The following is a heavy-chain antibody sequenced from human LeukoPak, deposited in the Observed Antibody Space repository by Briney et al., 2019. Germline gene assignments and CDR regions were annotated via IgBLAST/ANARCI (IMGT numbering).Heavy chain of an antibody. CDR1: GYAFTGYA. D-gene: IGHD6-13*01. Sequence: ASVKVSCKASGYAFTGYAVSWVRQAPGQGLEWMGWISAYNGDTNYAQKFQGRVTMTTDTSTSTAYMELRSLRSDDTAVYYCARDLNIYSNTWPLDFWGQGALVTVSS. CDR2: ISAYNGDT. V-gene: IGHV1-18*01. J-gene: IGHJ4*02. CDR3: ARDLNIYSNTWPLDF.